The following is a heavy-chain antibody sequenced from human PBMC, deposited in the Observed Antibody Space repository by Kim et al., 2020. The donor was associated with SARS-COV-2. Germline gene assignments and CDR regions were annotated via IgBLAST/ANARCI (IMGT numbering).Heavy chain of an antibody. D-gene: IGHD6-13*01. CDR3: ARDGVAPGIYFDY. CDR1: GFTFSSHW. CDR2: IKQDGSEK. Sequence: GGSLRLSCAASGFTFSSHWMSWVRQAPGKGLEWVANIKQDGSEKYYVDSVTGRITISRDNAKNSLYLQMNSLRAEDTAVYYCARDGVAPGIYFDYWGQGALVTVSS. J-gene: IGHJ4*02. V-gene: IGHV3-7*03.